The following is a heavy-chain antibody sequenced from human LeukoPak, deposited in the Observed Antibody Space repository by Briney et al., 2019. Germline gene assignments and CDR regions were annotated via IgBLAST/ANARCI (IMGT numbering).Heavy chain of an antibody. CDR3: AREFTVATKHRGFDY. D-gene: IGHD5-12*01. Sequence: GASVKVSCKASGYTFTSYGISWVRQAPGQGLEWMGWISAYNGNTNYAQKLQGRVTMSTDTSTSTAYMELRSLRSDDTAVYYCAREFTVATKHRGFDYWGQGTLVTVSS. CDR2: ISAYNGNT. V-gene: IGHV1-18*01. CDR1: GYTFTSYG. J-gene: IGHJ4*02.